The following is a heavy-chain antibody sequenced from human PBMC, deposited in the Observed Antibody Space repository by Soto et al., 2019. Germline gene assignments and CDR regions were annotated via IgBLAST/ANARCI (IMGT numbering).Heavy chain of an antibody. CDR3: ARDRRDIVVVPAAMSFLGGGGYTSEYYYYMDV. D-gene: IGHD2-2*01. CDR1: GFTFSSYS. CDR2: ISSSSSYI. Sequence: GGSLRLSCAASGFTFSSYSMNWVRQAPGKGLEWVSSISSSSSYIYSADSVKGRFTSSRDNAKNSLYLQMNSLRAEDTAVYYCARDRRDIVVVPAAMSFLGGGGYTSEYYYYMDVWGKGTTVTVSS. V-gene: IGHV3-21*01. J-gene: IGHJ6*03.